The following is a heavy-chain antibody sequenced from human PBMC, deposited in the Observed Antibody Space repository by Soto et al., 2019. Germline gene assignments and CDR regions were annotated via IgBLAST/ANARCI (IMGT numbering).Heavy chain of an antibody. CDR1: GGSISSNNYY. CDR2: MSYSRST. D-gene: IGHD3-16*01. Sequence: QLQLQESGPGLVKPSGTLSLTCFVSGGSISSNNYYWGWIRQPPGKGLEWIGSMSYSRSTYYNPTLKHRLTKFVSTTKNRFSLMITPMTAADSAVYFFASPLRPPNGGGGYFDYWEQGTLVTVSS. CDR3: ASPLRPPNGGGGYFDY. J-gene: IGHJ4*02. V-gene: IGHV4-39*01.